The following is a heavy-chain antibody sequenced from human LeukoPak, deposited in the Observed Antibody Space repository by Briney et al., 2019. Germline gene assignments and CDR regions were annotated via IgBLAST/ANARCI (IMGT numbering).Heavy chain of an antibody. J-gene: IGHJ3*02. CDR3: AKDTPITIFGVVPPGAFDI. V-gene: IGHV3-23*01. CDR2: ISSGGGST. D-gene: IGHD3-3*01. Sequence: GGSLRLSCAASGFTFSSYAMSWVRQAPGRGREWVSGISSGGGSTYYAHSGKGGFTISRDNSNTPLYLQMNSLRAEDTAVYYSAKDTPITIFGVVPPGAFDIWGQGTMVTVSS. CDR1: GFTFSSYA.